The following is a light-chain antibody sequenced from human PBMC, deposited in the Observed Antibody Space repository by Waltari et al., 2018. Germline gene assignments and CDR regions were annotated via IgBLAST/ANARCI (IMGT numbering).Light chain of an antibody. Sequence: QSALTQPASVSGSPGQSITISCTGTSSDVGGYNFVSWYQQQPGKVPKPIIYDVTNRPSGVSIRYSGSKSGNTASRTISGLQAEDEADYYCSSYTTSSTDVFGTGTKVTVL. CDR2: DVT. V-gene: IGLV2-14*03. CDR1: SSDVGGYNF. J-gene: IGLJ1*01. CDR3: SSYTTSSTDV.